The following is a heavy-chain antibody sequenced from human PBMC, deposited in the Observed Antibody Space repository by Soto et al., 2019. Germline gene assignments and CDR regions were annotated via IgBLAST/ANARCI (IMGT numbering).Heavy chain of an antibody. J-gene: IGHJ3*02. CDR2: IVVGSGNT. CDR1: GFTFTSSA. V-gene: IGHV1-58*01. Sequence: GASVKVSCKASGFTFTSSAVQWVRQARGQRLEWIGWIVVGSGNTNYAQKFQERVTITRDMSTSTAYMELSSLRSEDTAVYYCARARNRHGAFDIWGQGTMVTVSS. D-gene: IGHD4-4*01. CDR3: ARARNRHGAFDI.